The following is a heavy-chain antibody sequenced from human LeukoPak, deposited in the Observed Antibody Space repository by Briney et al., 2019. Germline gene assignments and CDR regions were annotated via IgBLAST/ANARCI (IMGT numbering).Heavy chain of an antibody. Sequence: KSSETLSLTCTVSGGSISSRSYYWSWIRQPPGKGLEWIGYIYYSGSTNYNPSLKSRVTISVDTSKNQFSLKLSSVTAADTAVYYCARGILPTRYDSSGYTFDYWGQGTLVTVSS. V-gene: IGHV4-61*01. CDR1: GGSISSRSYY. J-gene: IGHJ4*02. CDR3: ARGILPTRYDSSGYTFDY. D-gene: IGHD3-22*01. CDR2: IYYSGST.